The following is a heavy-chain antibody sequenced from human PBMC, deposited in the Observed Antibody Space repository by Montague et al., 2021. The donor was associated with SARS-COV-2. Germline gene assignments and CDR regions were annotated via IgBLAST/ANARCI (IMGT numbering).Heavy chain of an antibody. D-gene: IGHD3-9*01. J-gene: IGHJ3*02. CDR2: INQGGAP. CDR3: ARGRPVQGSFRHFDSISSGALDI. Sequence: SETRSLTCAVSRGSFSNYYWTWIRQSPGKGLEWIGEINQGGAPNYTPSXXSRVTISLDTSKKQISLNLNSVTVADTAVFFCARGRPVQGSFRHFDSISSGALDIWAQGALVIVSS. V-gene: IGHV4-34*01. CDR1: RGSFSNYY.